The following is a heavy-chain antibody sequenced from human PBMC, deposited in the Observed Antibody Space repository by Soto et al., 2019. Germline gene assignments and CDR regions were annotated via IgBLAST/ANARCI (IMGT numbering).Heavy chain of an antibody. V-gene: IGHV3-53*02. CDR1: GFTVSSNY. D-gene: IGHD3-22*01. CDR2: IYSGGST. Sequence: EVQLVETGGGLIQPGGSLRLSCAASGFTVSSNYMSWVRQAPGKGLEWVSVIYSGGSTYYADSVKGRFTISRNNSKNTLYLHMNSPRAEDTAVYYCARNSGDRYYYYREDWGQGTLVTVSS. CDR3: ARNSGDRYYYYRED. J-gene: IGHJ4*02.